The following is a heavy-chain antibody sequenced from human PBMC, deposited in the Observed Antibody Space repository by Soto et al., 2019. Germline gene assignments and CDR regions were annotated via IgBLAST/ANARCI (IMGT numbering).Heavy chain of an antibody. J-gene: IGHJ6*02. CDR1: GFTFSSYS. V-gene: IGHV3-21*01. D-gene: IGHD3-10*01. CDR3: ARMGYGSGADYYYYGMDV. Sequence: EVQLVESGGGLVKPGGSLRLSCAASGFTFSSYSMNWVRQAPGKGLEWVSSISSSSSYIYYADSVKGRFTISRDNAKNSLYLQMNSLRAEDTAVYYCARMGYGSGADYYYYGMDVWGQGTTVTVSS. CDR2: ISSSSSYI.